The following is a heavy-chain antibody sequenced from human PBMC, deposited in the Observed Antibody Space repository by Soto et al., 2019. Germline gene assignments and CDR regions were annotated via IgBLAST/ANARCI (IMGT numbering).Heavy chain of an antibody. J-gene: IGHJ4*02. Sequence: ASVKVSCKASGYTFTSYGISWVRQAPGQGLEWMGWISAYNGNTNYAQKLQGRVTMTTDTSTSTAYMELRSLRSDDTAVYYCARGNSVVVAATDFDYWGQGTLVTVSS. D-gene: IGHD2-15*01. CDR2: ISAYNGNT. CDR1: GYTFTSYG. V-gene: IGHV1-18*01. CDR3: ARGNSVVVAATDFDY.